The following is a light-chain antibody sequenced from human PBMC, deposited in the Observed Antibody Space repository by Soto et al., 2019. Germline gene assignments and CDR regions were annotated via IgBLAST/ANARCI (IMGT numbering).Light chain of an antibody. Sequence: DIRMTQAPSSLSAAVGDSVTITCRASQDINKYLNWYHQTPGKAPKLLVFATSTLHNGVPSRFSGSRSGTDFSLTITSLQPEDFATYYCQQSYSSPYTLGQGTKLEIK. J-gene: IGKJ2*01. CDR3: QQSYSSPYT. CDR2: ATS. CDR1: QDINKY. V-gene: IGKV1-39*01.